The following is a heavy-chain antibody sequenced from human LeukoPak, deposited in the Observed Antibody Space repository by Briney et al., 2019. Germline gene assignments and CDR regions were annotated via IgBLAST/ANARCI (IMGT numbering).Heavy chain of an antibody. J-gene: IGHJ5*02. CDR2: INPTGTGT. CDR3: ARDNSVGDIAWWFDP. Sequence: ASVKVSCKASGYTFINNWMHWVRQAPGQGLEWIGLINPTGTGTLYAQKFQGRVTMTRDMSTSTDYMELSSLRSEDTAVYYCARDNSVGDIAWWFDPWGQGSLVTVSS. CDR1: GYTFINNW. D-gene: IGHD3-10*01. V-gene: IGHV1-46*01.